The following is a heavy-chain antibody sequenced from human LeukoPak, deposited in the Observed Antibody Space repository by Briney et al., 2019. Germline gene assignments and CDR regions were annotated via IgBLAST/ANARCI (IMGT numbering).Heavy chain of an antibody. J-gene: IGHJ4*02. CDR1: GFTFSSHW. Sequence: GGSLRLSCAASGFTFSSHWMHWVRHAPGKGLVWVSRIKTDGTYTDYADSVKGRFTASRDNAKNTLYLQMNSLRAEDTAVYYCARVGVYYYGSGSYFDYWGQGTLVTVSS. D-gene: IGHD3-10*01. V-gene: IGHV3-74*01. CDR3: ARVGVYYYGSGSYFDY. CDR2: IKTDGTYT.